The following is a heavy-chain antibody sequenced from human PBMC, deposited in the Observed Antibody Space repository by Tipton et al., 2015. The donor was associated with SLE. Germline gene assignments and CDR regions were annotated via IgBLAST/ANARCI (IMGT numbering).Heavy chain of an antibody. D-gene: IGHD2-21*01. CDR2: IYTNGNT. J-gene: IGHJ5*02. CDR1: GASISTYY. CDR3: ARVGYCGGDCP. V-gene: IGHV4-4*07. Sequence: TLSLTCTVSGASISTYYWSWFRQPAGKGLEWIGRIYTNGNTNYNPHLQSRVTMSMDTSKNQLSLKLSSVTAADTAVYYCARVGYCGGDCPWGQGTLVTVS.